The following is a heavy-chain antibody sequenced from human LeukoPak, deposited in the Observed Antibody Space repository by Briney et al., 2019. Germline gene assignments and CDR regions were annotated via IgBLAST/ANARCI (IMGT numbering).Heavy chain of an antibody. CDR2: IIPIFGTA. J-gene: IGHJ4*02. D-gene: IGHD3-9*01. CDR1: GGTFSSYA. Sequence: SSVKVSCKASGGTFSSYAISWVRQAPGQGLEWMGGIIPIFGTANYAQKFQGRVTMTTDTSTSTAYMELRSLRSDDTAVYYCATAWGYFDWFPFDYWGQGTLVTVSS. CDR3: ATAWGYFDWFPFDY. V-gene: IGHV1-69*05.